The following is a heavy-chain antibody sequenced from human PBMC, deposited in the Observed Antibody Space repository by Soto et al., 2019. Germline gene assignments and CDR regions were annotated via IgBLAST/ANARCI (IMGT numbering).Heavy chain of an antibody. D-gene: IGHD6-19*01. J-gene: IGHJ4*02. CDR2: ISGSGVST. V-gene: IGHV3-23*01. Sequence: GGSLRLSCAASGFTFSSYAMSWVRQAPGKGLEWVSAISGSGVSTHYADSVKGRFTISRDNSKNTLYLQMNSLRAEDTAVYYCAKEVGYSSGYDYFDYWGQGILVTVSS. CDR3: AKEVGYSSGYDYFDY. CDR1: GFTFSSYA.